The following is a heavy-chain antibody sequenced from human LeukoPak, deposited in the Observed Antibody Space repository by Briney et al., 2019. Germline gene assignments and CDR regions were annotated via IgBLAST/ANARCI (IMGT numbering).Heavy chain of an antibody. Sequence: GGSLRLSCAASGFTVSSNYMSWVRQAPGKGLEWVSVIYSGGSTYYADSVKGRFTISRDNSKNTLYLQMNSLRAEDTAVYYCARDPLTPRTGGGYWGQGTLVTVSS. CDR3: ARDPLTPRTGGGY. CDR2: IYSGGST. D-gene: IGHD2-8*02. J-gene: IGHJ4*02. CDR1: GFTVSSNY. V-gene: IGHV3-53*01.